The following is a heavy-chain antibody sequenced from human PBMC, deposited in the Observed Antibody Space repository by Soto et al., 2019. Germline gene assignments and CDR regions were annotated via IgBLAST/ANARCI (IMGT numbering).Heavy chain of an antibody. CDR1: GYTFTSYY. Sequence: ASVKVSCKASGYTFTSYYMHWVRQAPGQGLEWMGIINPSGGSTSYAQKFQGTVTMTRDTSTSTVYMELSSLRSEDTAVYYCARSEAHYYDSSGYLTIDYWGQGTLVTVSS. D-gene: IGHD3-22*01. CDR2: INPSGGST. J-gene: IGHJ4*02. CDR3: ARSEAHYYDSSGYLTIDY. V-gene: IGHV1-46*01.